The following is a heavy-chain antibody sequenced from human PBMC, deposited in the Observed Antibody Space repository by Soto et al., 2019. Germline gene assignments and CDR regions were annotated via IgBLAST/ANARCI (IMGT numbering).Heavy chain of an antibody. Sequence: PSETLSLTCAVYGGSFSGYYWSWIRQPPGKGLEWIGEINHSGSTNYNPSLKSRVTISVDTSKNQFSLKLSSVTAADTAVYYCARVINAAWRQGTLVTASS. V-gene: IGHV4-34*01. CDR3: ARVINAA. CDR1: GGSFSGYY. CDR2: INHSGST. D-gene: IGHD6-25*01. J-gene: IGHJ4*02.